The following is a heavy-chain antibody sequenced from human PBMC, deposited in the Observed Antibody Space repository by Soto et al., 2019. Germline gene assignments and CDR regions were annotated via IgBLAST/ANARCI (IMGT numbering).Heavy chain of an antibody. CDR1: GFTFSSYA. V-gene: IGHV3-23*01. D-gene: IGHD2-21*01. CDR3: AKDHLFGTQTYYFDY. CDR2: ISGSGGST. J-gene: IGHJ4*02. Sequence: EVQLLESGGGLVQPGGSLRLSCAASGFTFSSYAMSWVRQAPGKGLEWVSGISGSGGSTYYADSVKGRFTISRDNSQNTLYLQMNSLRAEDTEVYYCAKDHLFGTQTYYFDYWGQGTLVNVSS.